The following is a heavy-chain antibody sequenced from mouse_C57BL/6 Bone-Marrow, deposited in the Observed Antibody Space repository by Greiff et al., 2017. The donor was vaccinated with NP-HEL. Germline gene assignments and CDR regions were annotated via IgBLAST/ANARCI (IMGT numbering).Heavy chain of an antibody. CDR1: GYTFTSYG. D-gene: IGHD3-2*02. Sequence: VKLQESGAELARPGASVKLSCKASGYTFTSYGISWVKQRTGQGLEWIGEIYPRSGNTYYNEKFKGKATLTADKSSSTAYMELRSLTSEDSAVYFCARRDSSGPAWFAYWGQGTLVTVSA. CDR2: IYPRSGNT. J-gene: IGHJ3*01. CDR3: ARRDSSGPAWFAY. V-gene: IGHV1-81*01.